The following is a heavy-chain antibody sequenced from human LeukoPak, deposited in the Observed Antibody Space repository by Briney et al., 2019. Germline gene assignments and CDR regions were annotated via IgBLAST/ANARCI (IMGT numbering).Heavy chain of an antibody. CDR3: AREVDYDFWSGLRGAFDI. D-gene: IGHD3-3*01. V-gene: IGHV3-21*01. Sequence: PGGSLRLSCAASGFTFSSYSMNWVRQAPGKGLEWVSSISSSSSYIYYADSVKGRFTISRDNAKNSLYLQMNSLRAEDTAVYYCAREVDYDFWSGLRGAFDIWGQGTMVTVSS. J-gene: IGHJ3*02. CDR1: GFTFSSYS. CDR2: ISSSSSYI.